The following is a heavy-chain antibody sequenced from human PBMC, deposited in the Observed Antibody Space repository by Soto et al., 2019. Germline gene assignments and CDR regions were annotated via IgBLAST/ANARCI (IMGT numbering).Heavy chain of an antibody. Sequence: GGSLRLSCAASGFTFSSYAMSWVRQAPGKGLEWVSAISGSGGSTYYADSVKGRFTISRDNSKNTLYLQMNSLRAEDTAVYYCAKIRATSVSQLKDAFDIWGQGTMVTVSS. D-gene: IGHD1-1*01. CDR2: ISGSGGST. J-gene: IGHJ3*02. V-gene: IGHV3-23*01. CDR3: AKIRATSVSQLKDAFDI. CDR1: GFTFSSYA.